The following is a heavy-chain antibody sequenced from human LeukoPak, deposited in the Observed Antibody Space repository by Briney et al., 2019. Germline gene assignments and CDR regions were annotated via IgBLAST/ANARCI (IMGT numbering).Heavy chain of an antibody. D-gene: IGHD4-23*01. V-gene: IGHV1-46*01. CDR1: GYTFTNYY. CDR3: ARDGGSWFDS. J-gene: IGHJ5*01. CDR2: INPSGGST. Sequence: ASVKVSCKASGYTFTNYYMHWVRQAPGQGLEWMGIINPSGGSTVYAQKFQGRVTMTRDPSTSTVYMELSSLRSEDTAVYYCARDGGSWFDSWGQGTLVTVSS.